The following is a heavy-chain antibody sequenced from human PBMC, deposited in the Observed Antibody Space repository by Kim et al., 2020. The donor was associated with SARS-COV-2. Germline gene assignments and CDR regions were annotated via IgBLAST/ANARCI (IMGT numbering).Heavy chain of an antibody. J-gene: IGHJ6*02. Sequence: GESLKISCKGSGYSFTSYWISWVRQMPGKGLEWMGRIDPSDSYTNYSPSFQGHVTISADKSISTAYLQWSSLKASDTAMYYCASVGGVDNSYYYGMDVWGQGTTVTVSS. CDR2: IDPSDSYT. CDR1: GYSFTSYW. V-gene: IGHV5-10-1*01. CDR3: ASVGGVDNSYYYGMDV. D-gene: IGHD3-3*01.